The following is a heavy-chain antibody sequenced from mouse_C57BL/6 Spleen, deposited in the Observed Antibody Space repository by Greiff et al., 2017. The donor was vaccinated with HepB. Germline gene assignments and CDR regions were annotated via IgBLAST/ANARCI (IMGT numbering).Heavy chain of an antibody. CDR1: GYTFTDYE. CDR3: TREGGSSYGYFDV. V-gene: IGHV1-15*01. Sequence: QVQLQQSGAELVRPGASVTLSCKASGYTFTDYEMHWVKQTPVHGLEWIGAIDPETGGTAYNQKFKGKAILTADKSSSTAYMELRSLTSEDSAVYYWTREGGSSYGYFDVWGTGTTVTVSS. CDR2: IDPETGGT. D-gene: IGHD1-1*01. J-gene: IGHJ1*03.